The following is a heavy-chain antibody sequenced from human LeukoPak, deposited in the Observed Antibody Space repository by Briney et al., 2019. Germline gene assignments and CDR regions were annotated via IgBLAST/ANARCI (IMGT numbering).Heavy chain of an antibody. J-gene: IGHJ4*02. CDR1: GFTFYDYA. CDR2: ISWNSGSI. Sequence: PGGSLRLSCAASGFTFYDYAMHWVRHAPGKGLEWVSGISWNSGSIGYADSVKGRFTISRDNAKNSLYLQMNSLRAEDTALYYCAKAVRPMGRSPSPYDYWGQGTLVTVSS. V-gene: IGHV3-9*01. D-gene: IGHD2-2*01. CDR3: AKAVRPMGRSPSPYDY.